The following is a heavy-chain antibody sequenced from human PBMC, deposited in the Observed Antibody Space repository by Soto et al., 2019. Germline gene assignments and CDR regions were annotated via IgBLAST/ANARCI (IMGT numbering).Heavy chain of an antibody. D-gene: IGHD3-10*01. J-gene: IGHJ4*02. CDR1: GGTFSSYT. CDR2: IIPILGIA. V-gene: IGHV1-69*02. Sequence: QVQLVQSGAAVKKPGSSVKVSCKASGGTFSSYTISWVRQAPGQGLEWMGRIIPILGIANYAQKFQGRVTITADKSTSTAYMELSSLRSEDTAVYYCARGGSGSYPDYWGQGTLVTVSS. CDR3: ARGGSGSYPDY.